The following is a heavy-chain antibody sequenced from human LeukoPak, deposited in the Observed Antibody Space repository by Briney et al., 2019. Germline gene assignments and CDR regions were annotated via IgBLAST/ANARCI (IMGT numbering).Heavy chain of an antibody. CDR2: IYTSGST. J-gene: IGHJ4*02. CDR1: GGSISSGSYY. CDR3: ARSTNVNWGSQIDY. V-gene: IGHV4-61*02. Sequence: PSQTLSLTCTVSGGSISSGSYYWSWIRQPAGKGLEWIGRIYTSGSTNYNPSLKSRVTISVDTSKNQFSLKLSSVTAADTAVYYCARSTNVNWGSQIDYWGQGTLVTVSS. D-gene: IGHD3-16*01.